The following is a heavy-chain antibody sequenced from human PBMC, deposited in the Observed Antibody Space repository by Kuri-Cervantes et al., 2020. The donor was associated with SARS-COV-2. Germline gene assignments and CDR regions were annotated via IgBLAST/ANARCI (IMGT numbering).Heavy chain of an antibody. CDR2: ISSSSSSI. CDR1: GFTFSTYS. V-gene: IGHV3-48*01. Sequence: GEFLKISCAASGFTFSTYSMNWVRQAPGKGLEWLSYISSSSSSIHYADSVKGRFTISRDNSKNTLYLQMNSLRAEDTAVYYCARDSGMIVVVIGAFDIWGQGAMVTVSS. J-gene: IGHJ3*02. CDR3: ARDSGMIVVVIGAFDI. D-gene: IGHD3-22*01.